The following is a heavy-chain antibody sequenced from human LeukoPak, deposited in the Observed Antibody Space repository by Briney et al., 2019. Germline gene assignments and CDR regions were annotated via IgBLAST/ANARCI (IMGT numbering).Heavy chain of an antibody. V-gene: IGHV4-39*01. J-gene: IGHJ4*02. CDR2: IYYSGST. CDR3: ARRYNSIVVVTARRGFDY. D-gene: IGHD2-21*02. CDR1: GGSISSSSYY. Sequence: SETLSLTCTVSGGSISSSSYYWGWIRQPPGKGLEWIGSIYYSGSTYYNPSLKSRATISVDTSKNQFSLKLSSVTAADTAVYYCARRYNSIVVVTARRGFDYWGQGTLVTVSS.